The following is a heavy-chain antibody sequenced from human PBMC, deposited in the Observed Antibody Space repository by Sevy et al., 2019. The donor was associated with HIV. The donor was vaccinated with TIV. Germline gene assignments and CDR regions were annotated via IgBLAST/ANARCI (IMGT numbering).Heavy chain of an antibody. CDR3: TTGRTCGGDGHAFHI. J-gene: IGHJ3*02. CDR2: SKSKTDGGTT. V-gene: IGHV3-15*01. Sequence: GGSLRLSCAAYGFTFSNAWMSWVRQAPGKGLEWVGRSKSKTDGGTTDYAAPVKGRFTISREDSINTLYLQMNSLKTEDTAVYYCTTGRTCGGDGHAFHIWGQGTMVTISS. D-gene: IGHD2-21*01. CDR1: GFTFSNAW.